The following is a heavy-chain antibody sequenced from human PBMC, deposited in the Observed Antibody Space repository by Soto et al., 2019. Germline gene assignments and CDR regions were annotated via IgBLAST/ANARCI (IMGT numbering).Heavy chain of an antibody. CDR2: IIPIFGTA. V-gene: IGHV1-69*12. CDR1: GGTFSSYA. Sequence: QVQLVQSGAEVKKPGSSVKVSCKASGGTFSSYAISWVRQAPGQGLEWMGGIIPIFGTANYPQKCQGRVTITADAPTSTAYMELSSMRSEDTAVYYCARTTYYYDSSGYYLGYWGQGTLVTVSS. J-gene: IGHJ4*02. CDR3: ARTTYYYDSSGYYLGY. D-gene: IGHD3-22*01.